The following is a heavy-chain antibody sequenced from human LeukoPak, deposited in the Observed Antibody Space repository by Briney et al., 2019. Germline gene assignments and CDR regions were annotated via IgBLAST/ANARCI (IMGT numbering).Heavy chain of an antibody. D-gene: IGHD4-17*01. J-gene: IGHJ4*02. V-gene: IGHV3-7*01. CDR1: GFIFSTHW. Sequence: GGSLRLSCAGSGFIFSTHWMIWVRQAPGKGLEWVANIKQDGSEKYYVDSVKGRFTISRDNTKSSMYLEMNSLRAEDTAVYYCVRYRDGEYDSWAQGTLVTVSS. CDR3: VRYRDGEYDS. CDR2: IKQDGSEK.